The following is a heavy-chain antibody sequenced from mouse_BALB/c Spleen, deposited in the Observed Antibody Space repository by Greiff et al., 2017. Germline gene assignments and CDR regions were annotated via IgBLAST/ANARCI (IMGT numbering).Heavy chain of an antibody. CDR3: ARDRMDY. Sequence: DVMLVESGGGLVQPGGSRKLSCAASGFTFSSFGMHWVRQAPEKGLEWVAYISSGSSTIYYADTVKGRFTISRDNPKNTLFLQMTSLRSEDTAMYYCARDRMDYWGQGTSVTVSS. CDR1: GFTFSSFG. J-gene: IGHJ4*01. V-gene: IGHV5-17*02. CDR2: ISSGSSTI.